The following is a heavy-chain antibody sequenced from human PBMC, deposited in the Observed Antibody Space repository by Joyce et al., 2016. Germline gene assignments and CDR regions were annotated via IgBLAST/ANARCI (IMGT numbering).Heavy chain of an antibody. Sequence: EVQLLESGGGLVQPGGSLRLSCAASGFTFSNYAMSWVRQAPGEGLEWVSAIIGRGGGTYYADSVKCRFTISRDNSKNTLDLQMNSLRAEDTAVYYCAKEGNWNYEPDAFDIWGQGTMVTVSS. CDR2: IIGRGGGT. V-gene: IGHV3-23*01. CDR3: AKEGNWNYEPDAFDI. J-gene: IGHJ3*02. D-gene: IGHD1-7*01. CDR1: GFTFSNYA.